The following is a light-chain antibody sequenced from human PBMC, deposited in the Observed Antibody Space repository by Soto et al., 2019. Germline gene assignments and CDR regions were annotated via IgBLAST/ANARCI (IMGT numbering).Light chain of an antibody. CDR2: NNN. CDR3: AAWDDSLRGRL. J-gene: IGLJ2*01. Sequence: QLVLTQPPSTSGAPGQMVTISCSGDNSNIGTNTVNWYRQVPGAAPQLLIYNNNQRPSGISGRFSGSKSGTSASLAISGLQSDDEADYYCAAWDDSLRGRLFGGGTKVTVL. V-gene: IGLV1-44*01. CDR1: NSNIGTNT.